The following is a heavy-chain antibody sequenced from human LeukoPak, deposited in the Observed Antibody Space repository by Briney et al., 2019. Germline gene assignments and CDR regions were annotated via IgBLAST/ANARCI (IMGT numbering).Heavy chain of an antibody. CDR2: ISSSSGTI. J-gene: IGHJ6*02. D-gene: IGHD3-16*01. Sequence: PGGSLRLSCAASGFSFSIYSMNWVRQAPRKGLEWVSYISSSSGTIYYADSVKGRFSISRDNAKNSLYLQMNRLRDEDTAVYYCARDLRLITSRYGTDVWGQGTTVTVSS. CDR1: GFSFSIYS. CDR3: ARDLRLITSRYGTDV. V-gene: IGHV3-48*02.